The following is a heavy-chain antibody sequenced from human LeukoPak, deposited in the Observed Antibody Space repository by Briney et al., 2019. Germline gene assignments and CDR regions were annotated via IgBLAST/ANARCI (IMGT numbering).Heavy chain of an antibody. CDR2: ISGSSGAT. CDR1: GFAFSRND. J-gene: IGHJ3*01. V-gene: IGHV3-23*01. Sequence: GGSLRLSCAASGFAFSRNDMFWVRQAPGKGLEWVSCISGSSGATYCADSVRGRFTISRDNSKNTVFLQMNSLRAEDTAIYYCAKGGPGAFDFWGQGTMVTVSS. CDR3: AKGGPGAFDF. D-gene: IGHD2-15*01.